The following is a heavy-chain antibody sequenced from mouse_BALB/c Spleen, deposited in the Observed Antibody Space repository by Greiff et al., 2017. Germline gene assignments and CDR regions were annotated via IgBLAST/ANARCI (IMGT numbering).Heavy chain of an antibody. V-gene: IGHV5-4*02. CDR3: ARDRYYYGSSSYAMDY. D-gene: IGHD1-1*01. Sequence: EVMLVESGGGLVKPGGSLKLSCAASGFTFSDYYMYWVRQTPEKRLAWVATISDGGSYTYYPDSVKGRFTISRDNAKNNLYLQMSSLKSEDTAMYYCARDRYYYGSSSYAMDYWGQGTSVTVSS. J-gene: IGHJ4*01. CDR2: ISDGGSYT. CDR1: GFTFSDYY.